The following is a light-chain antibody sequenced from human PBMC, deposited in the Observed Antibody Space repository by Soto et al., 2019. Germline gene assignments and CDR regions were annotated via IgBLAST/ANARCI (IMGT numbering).Light chain of an antibody. CDR1: QRVSSS. J-gene: IGKJ4*01. V-gene: IGKV3-11*01. Sequence: EIVLTQSPATLSLSPGERATLSCRSSQRVSSSLAWYQQKPGQAPRLFIYDASNRATGIPPRFSGSGSGTDFPLTIRSLEPEDFAVYYCQQSSNWAPLTFGGGTKVEIK. CDR2: DAS. CDR3: QQSSNWAPLT.